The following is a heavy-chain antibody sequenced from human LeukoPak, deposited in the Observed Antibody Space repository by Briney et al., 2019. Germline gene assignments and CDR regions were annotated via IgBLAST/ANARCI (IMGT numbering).Heavy chain of an antibody. CDR1: GGSISNYY. CDR3: ARNAAVATSRSWFDP. CDR2: AYYSGNT. D-gene: IGHD6-19*01. Sequence: SETLSLTCTVSGGSISNYYWSWIRQPPGKGLEWIGYAYYSGNTNYNPSLESRVSMSVDTSKNKFTLKLSSVTAADTAVYYCARNAAVATSRSWFDPWGQGSLVTVSS. J-gene: IGHJ5*02. V-gene: IGHV4-59*08.